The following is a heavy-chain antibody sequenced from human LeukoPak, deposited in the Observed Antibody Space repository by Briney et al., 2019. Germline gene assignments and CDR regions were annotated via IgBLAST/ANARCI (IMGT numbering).Heavy chain of an antibody. Sequence: PGGSLRLSCAASGFTFSSYAMHWVRQAPGKGLEWVAVISYDGSNKYYADSVKGRFTISRDNSKNTLYLQMNSLSAEDTAVYYCARDLTAAVLDYWGQGTLVTVSS. J-gene: IGHJ4*02. CDR3: ARDLTAAVLDY. V-gene: IGHV3-30-3*01. D-gene: IGHD6-13*01. CDR1: GFTFSSYA. CDR2: ISYDGSNK.